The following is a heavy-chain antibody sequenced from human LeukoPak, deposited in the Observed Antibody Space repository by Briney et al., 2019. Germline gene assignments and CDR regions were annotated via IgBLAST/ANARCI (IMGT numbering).Heavy chain of an antibody. Sequence: GGSLRLSCAASGFTVSSNYMSWVRQAPGKGLEWVSVIYSGGSTYYADPVKGRFTISRHNSKNTLYVQMNSLRAEDTAVYYCARGSYDSSGYYSRAFDIWGQGTMVTVSS. V-gene: IGHV3-53*04. CDR1: GFTVSSNY. J-gene: IGHJ3*02. D-gene: IGHD3-22*01. CDR2: IYSGGST. CDR3: ARGSYDSSGYYSRAFDI.